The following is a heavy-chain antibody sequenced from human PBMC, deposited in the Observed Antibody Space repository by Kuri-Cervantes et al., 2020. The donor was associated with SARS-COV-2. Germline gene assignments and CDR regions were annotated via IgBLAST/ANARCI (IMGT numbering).Heavy chain of an antibody. CDR3: AREASSDYDPYYYYYGMDV. CDR1: GFTFSSYG. V-gene: IGHV3-33*01. J-gene: IGHJ6*02. Sequence: GESLKISCAASGFTFSSYGMHWVRQAPGKGLEWVAVIWYDGSNKYYADSVKGRFTISRDNSKNTLYLQMNSLRAEDMAVYYCAREASSDYDPYYYYYGMDVWGQGTTVTVSS. D-gene: IGHD5-12*01. CDR2: IWYDGSNK.